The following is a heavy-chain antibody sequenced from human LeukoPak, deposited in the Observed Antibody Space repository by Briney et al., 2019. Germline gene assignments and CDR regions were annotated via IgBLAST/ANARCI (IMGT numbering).Heavy chain of an antibody. V-gene: IGHV4-4*09. CDR2: IYTSGST. Sequence: SETLSLTCTVSGGSISSYYWSWIRQPPGKGLEWIGYIYTSGSTNYNSSLKSRVTISVDTSKNQFSLKLSSVTAADTAVYYCARGWVFDYWGQGTLVTVSS. J-gene: IGHJ4*02. D-gene: IGHD5-24*01. CDR3: ARGWVFDY. CDR1: GGSISSYY.